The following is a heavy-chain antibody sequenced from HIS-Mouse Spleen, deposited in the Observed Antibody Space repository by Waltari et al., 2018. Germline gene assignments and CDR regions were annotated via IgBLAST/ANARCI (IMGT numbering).Heavy chain of an antibody. CDR3: ARGGDYGDYWYFDL. Sequence: EVQLVESGGGLVKPGGSLRLSCAASGFTFSSYSMNWVRQAPGKGLEWVSSISSMSSYIYYADSVKGRFTISRDNAKNSLYLQMNSLRAEDTAVYYCARGGDYGDYWYFDLWGRGTLVTVSS. V-gene: IGHV3-21*01. D-gene: IGHD4-17*01. J-gene: IGHJ2*01. CDR2: ISSMSSYI. CDR1: GFTFSSYS.